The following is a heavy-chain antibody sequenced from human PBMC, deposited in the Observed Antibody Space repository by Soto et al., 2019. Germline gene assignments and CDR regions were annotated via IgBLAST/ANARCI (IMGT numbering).Heavy chain of an antibody. CDR2: ISPYNGDT. CDR3: ARGGQSRDFDY. CDR1: GYTFTLFG. Sequence: QVQLVQSGAEVKKPGASVKVSCTTSGYTFTLFGITWVRQAPGQGLEWMGWISPYNGDTKYAEKLEGRVTLTTDTETDTAYMELTSLTSDDAAEYYCARGGQSRDFDYWGQGTLVTVSS. J-gene: IGHJ4*02. V-gene: IGHV1-18*01.